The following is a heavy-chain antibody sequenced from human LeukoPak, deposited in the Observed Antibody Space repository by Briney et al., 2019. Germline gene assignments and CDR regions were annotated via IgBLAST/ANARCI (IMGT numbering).Heavy chain of an antibody. V-gene: IGHV4-59*01. CDR1: GGSISSYY. Sequence: SETLSLTCSVSGGSISSYYWSWIRQPPGKGLEWIGYISYIGSTNYSPSLKSRVTISVDTSKNQFSLNLSSVTAADTAVYYCARAFIRARSNYFDYWGQGTLVTVSS. D-gene: IGHD3-16*02. CDR2: ISYIGST. CDR3: ARAFIRARSNYFDY. J-gene: IGHJ4*02.